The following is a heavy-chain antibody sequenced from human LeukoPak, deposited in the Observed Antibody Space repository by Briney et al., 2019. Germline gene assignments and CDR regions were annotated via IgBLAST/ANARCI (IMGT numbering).Heavy chain of an antibody. D-gene: IGHD3-22*01. Sequence: TSETLSFTCTVSGGSISSYYWSWIRQPPGKGLEWIGYIYYSGSTNYNPSLKSRVTISVDTSKKQFSLKLSSVTAADTAVYYCALGGYSSGYYLYFDYWGQGTLVTVSS. V-gene: IGHV4-59*01. CDR3: ALGGYSSGYYLYFDY. CDR1: GGSISSYY. CDR2: IYYSGST. J-gene: IGHJ4*02.